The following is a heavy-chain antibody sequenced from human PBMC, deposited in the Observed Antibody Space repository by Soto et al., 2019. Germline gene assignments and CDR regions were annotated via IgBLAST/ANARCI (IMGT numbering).Heavy chain of an antibody. CDR3: ARKDKSGYFNWFAP. V-gene: IGHV5-51*01. Sequence: RGESLKISCRTSGYKFTSYWIAWVRQMPGKGLEWMGIIFPSDSDTRYSPSFQGQVTISADRSTSTVFLQWASLKASDTAVYFCARKDKSGYFNWFAPWGRGTLVTVSS. CDR2: IFPSDSDT. D-gene: IGHD3-22*01. CDR1: GYKFTSYW. J-gene: IGHJ5*02.